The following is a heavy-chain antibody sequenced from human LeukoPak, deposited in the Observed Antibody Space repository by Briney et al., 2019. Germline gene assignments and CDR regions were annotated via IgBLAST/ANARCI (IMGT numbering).Heavy chain of an antibody. J-gene: IGHJ6*03. CDR1: GFTFSSYA. Sequence: GRSLRLSCAASGFTFSSYAMHWVRQAPGKGLEWVAVISYDGSNKYYADSVKGRFTISRDNSKNTLYLQMNSLRAEDTAVYYCARDASSIAVAGTSPIHYYYYYYMDVWGKGTTVTVSS. D-gene: IGHD6-19*01. V-gene: IGHV3-30*01. CDR2: ISYDGSNK. CDR3: ARDASSIAVAGTSPIHYYYYYYMDV.